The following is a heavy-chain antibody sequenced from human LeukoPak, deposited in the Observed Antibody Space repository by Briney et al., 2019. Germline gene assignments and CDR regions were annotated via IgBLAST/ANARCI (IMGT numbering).Heavy chain of an antibody. D-gene: IGHD2-15*01. J-gene: IGHJ4*02. Sequence: KPSETLSLTCTVSGGSISSSSYYWGWIRQPPGKGLEWIGNIYYSGSTYYNPSLKSRATISVDTSKHQFSLRLSSVTAADTAVYYCARVYCSGGTCSFDYWGQGTLVTVSS. V-gene: IGHV4-39*01. CDR2: IYYSGST. CDR3: ARVYCSGGTCSFDY. CDR1: GGSISSSSYY.